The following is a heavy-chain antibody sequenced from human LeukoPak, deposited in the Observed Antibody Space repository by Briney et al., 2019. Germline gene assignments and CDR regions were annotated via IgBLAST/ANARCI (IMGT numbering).Heavy chain of an antibody. J-gene: IGHJ5*02. CDR3: ARDRSGWYRWFDP. CDR1: GFTFSSYW. Sequence: PGGSLRLSCAASGFTFSSYWMRWVRQAPGKGLVWVSRINSDGSSTSYADSVKGRFTISRDNAKNSLSLQMNSLRAEDTAVYYCARDRSGWYRWFDPWGQGTLVTVSS. V-gene: IGHV3-74*01. CDR2: INSDGSST. D-gene: IGHD6-19*01.